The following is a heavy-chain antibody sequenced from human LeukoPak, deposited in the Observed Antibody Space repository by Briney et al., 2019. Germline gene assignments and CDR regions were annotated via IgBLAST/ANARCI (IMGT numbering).Heavy chain of an antibody. V-gene: IGHV4-59*08. CDR3: ASSYSSSWNTDY. J-gene: IGHJ4*02. Sequence: SETLSLTCTVSGGSISSYYWSWIRQPPGKGLEWIGYIYYSGSTNYNPSLKSRVTISVDTSKNQFSLKLSSVAAADTAVYYCASSYSSSWNTDYWGQGALVTVSS. CDR2: IYYSGST. D-gene: IGHD6-6*01. CDR1: GGSISSYY.